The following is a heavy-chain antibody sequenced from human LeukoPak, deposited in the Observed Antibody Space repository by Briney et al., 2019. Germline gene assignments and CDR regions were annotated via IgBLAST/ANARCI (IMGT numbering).Heavy chain of an antibody. J-gene: IGHJ3*02. CDR3: ARVSIGDGSGYRPYDM. V-gene: IGHV3-7*01. CDR2: IKEDGSEN. CDR1: GFIFSNYW. D-gene: IGHD3-22*01. Sequence: GGSLRLSCAACGFIFSNYWMKWVRQAPGKGREWVASIKEDGSENWYVDSVKGRFTTSRDNAKNSVHLQMNSLRGEDTAVYYCARVSIGDGSGYRPYDMWGQGTMVIVSS.